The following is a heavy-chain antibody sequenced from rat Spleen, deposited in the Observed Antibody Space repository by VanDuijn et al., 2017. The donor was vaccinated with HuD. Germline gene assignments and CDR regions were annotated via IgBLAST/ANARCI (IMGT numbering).Heavy chain of an antibody. D-gene: IGHD1-9*01. V-gene: IGHV5-25*01. Sequence: EVQLVESGGGLVQPGRSLKLSCAASGFTFSDYNMAWVRQAPKKGLEWVAYINTGGGNTFYRDSVKGRFTISRNNAKSTLYLQVDSLRSEDTAIYYCARPTTGIPFNYWGQGVMVTVSS. CDR1: GFTFSDYN. CDR2: INTGGGNT. CDR3: ARPTTGIPFNY. J-gene: IGHJ2*01.